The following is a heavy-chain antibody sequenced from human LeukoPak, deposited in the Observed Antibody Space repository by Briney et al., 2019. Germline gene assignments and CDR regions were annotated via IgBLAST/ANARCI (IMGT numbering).Heavy chain of an antibody. V-gene: IGHV4-59*01. D-gene: IGHD3-10*01. J-gene: IGHJ5*02. CDR1: GGSISSYY. CDR3: ARREGGSGSPQESNNWFDP. CDR2: IYYSGST. Sequence: SETLSLTCTVSGGSISSYYWSWIRQPPGKGLEWIGYIYYSGSTNYNPSLKSRVTISVDTSKNQFSLKLSSVTAADTAVYYCARREGGSGSPQESNNWFDPWGQGTLVTVSS.